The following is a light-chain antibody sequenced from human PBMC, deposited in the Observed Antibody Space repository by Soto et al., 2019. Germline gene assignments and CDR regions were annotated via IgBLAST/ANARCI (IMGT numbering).Light chain of an antibody. CDR1: PSNIGAGFD. Sequence: QSVLTQPPSVSGAPGQRITISCTGSPSNIGAGFDVHWYQQFPGTAPKLLIYGTTSRPSGLPDRFSGSQSGTSASLAITGLQAGDDADYYCQSYDTSLSGAWVFGGGTKLTVL. J-gene: IGLJ3*02. V-gene: IGLV1-40*01. CDR2: GTT. CDR3: QSYDTSLSGAWV.